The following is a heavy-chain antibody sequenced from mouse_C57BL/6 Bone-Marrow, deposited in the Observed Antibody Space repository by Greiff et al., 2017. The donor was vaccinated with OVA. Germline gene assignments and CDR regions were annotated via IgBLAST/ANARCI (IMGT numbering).Heavy chain of an antibody. CDR1: GFSLTSYG. J-gene: IGHJ4*01. CDR2: IWRGGST. Sequence: VKLMESGPGLVQPSQSLSITCTVSGFSLTSYGVHWVRQSPGKGLEWLGVIWRGGSTDYNAAFMSRLSITKDNSKSQVFFKMNSLQADDTAIYYCAKSRTGTSYAMDYWGQGTSVTVSS. D-gene: IGHD4-1*01. V-gene: IGHV2-5*01. CDR3: AKSRTGTSYAMDY.